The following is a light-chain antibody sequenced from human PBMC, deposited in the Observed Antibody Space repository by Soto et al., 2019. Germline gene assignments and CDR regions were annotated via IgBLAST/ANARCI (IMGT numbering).Light chain of an antibody. CDR2: DVN. CDR3: TSWTTSTTMI. Sequence: QSALTQPASVSGSPGQSITISCTGTSSDIGAYNYVSWYQQHPGKAPKLMIYDVNIRPSGVSNRFSGSKSGNTASLTISGLQAEDEADYYCTSWTTSTTMIFGGGTQVTDL. J-gene: IGLJ2*01. CDR1: SSDIGAYNY. V-gene: IGLV2-14*03.